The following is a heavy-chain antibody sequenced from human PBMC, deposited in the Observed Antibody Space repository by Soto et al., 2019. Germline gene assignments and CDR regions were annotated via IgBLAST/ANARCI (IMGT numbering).Heavy chain of an antibody. D-gene: IGHD6-19*01. CDR2: IYYSGST. Sequence: SETLSLTCAVSGGPIRAYHWTWIRQPPGKGLEWIGYIYYSGSTNYNPSLKSRVTISVDTSKNQFSLKLSSVTAADTAVYYCARHDGFSSGWIFDYWGHGTLVTVSS. CDR1: GGPIRAYH. J-gene: IGHJ4*01. V-gene: IGHV4-59*08. CDR3: ARHDGFSSGWIFDY.